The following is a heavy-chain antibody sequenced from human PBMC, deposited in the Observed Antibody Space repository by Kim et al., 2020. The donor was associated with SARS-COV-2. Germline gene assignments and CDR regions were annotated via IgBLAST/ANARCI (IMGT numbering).Heavy chain of an antibody. CDR3: ARATHVDTAMVKNYFDY. CDR1: GGSISSGGYY. CDR2: IYYSGST. V-gene: IGHV4-31*03. J-gene: IGHJ4*02. Sequence: SETLSLTCTVSGGSISSGGYYWSWIRQHPGKGLEWIGYIYYSGSTYYNPSLKSRVTISVDTSKNQFSLKLSSVTAADTDVYYCARATHVDTAMVKNYFDYWGQGTLVTVSS. D-gene: IGHD5-18*01.